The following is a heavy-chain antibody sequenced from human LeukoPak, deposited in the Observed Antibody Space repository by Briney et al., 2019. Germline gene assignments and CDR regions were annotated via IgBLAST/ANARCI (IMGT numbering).Heavy chain of an antibody. CDR3: ARGAPAAGDHPFNM. J-gene: IGHJ3*02. CDR2: INPNSGGT. V-gene: IGHV1-2*02. CDR1: GHTFTDYY. D-gene: IGHD6-25*01. Sequence: ASVKVSCKASGHTFTDYYMHWVRQAPGQGLEWMGWINPNSGGTNYAQKFQGRVTMTSDTSISTAYMELRRLRSDDTAVYFCARGAPAAGDHPFNMWGQGTMVIVSS.